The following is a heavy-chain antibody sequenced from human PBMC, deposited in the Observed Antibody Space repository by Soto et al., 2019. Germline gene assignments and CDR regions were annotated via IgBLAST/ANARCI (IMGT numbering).Heavy chain of an antibody. CDR1: GFTFSTYW. Sequence: PGGSLRLSCAASGFTFSTYWMSWVRQAPGKWLEWVANINQDGSGKYYVDSVKGRFTISRDNARNSLFLQMNSLRAEDTAMYYCASRHRGTPWDYWGQGXLVTVYS. D-gene: IGHD1-1*01. V-gene: IGHV3-7*01. CDR3: ASRHRGTPWDY. J-gene: IGHJ4*02. CDR2: INQDGSGK.